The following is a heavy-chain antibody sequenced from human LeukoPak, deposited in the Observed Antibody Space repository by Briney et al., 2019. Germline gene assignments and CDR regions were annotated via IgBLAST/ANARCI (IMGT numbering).Heavy chain of an antibody. CDR2: ISSSSSYI. D-gene: IGHD2-15*01. J-gene: IGHJ4*02. Sequence: AGGSLRLSCAASGFTFSSYGVNWVRQAPGKGLEWVSSISSSSSYIYYADSVKGRFTISRDNAKNSLYLQMNSLRAEDTAVYYCARGGSSVVVVAATGHYFDYWGQGILVTVSS. V-gene: IGHV3-21*01. CDR3: ARGGSSVVVVAATGHYFDY. CDR1: GFTFSSYG.